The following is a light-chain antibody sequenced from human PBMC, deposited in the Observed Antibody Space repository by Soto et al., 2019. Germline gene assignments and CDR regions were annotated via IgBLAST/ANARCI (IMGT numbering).Light chain of an antibody. CDR1: SSDVGAYNL. Sequence: QSALTQPASVSGSPGQSITISCTGTSSDVGAYNLVSWYQHHPDKAPKLMISEVSNRPPRVSDRYSGSKSGNTASLTISGLQAEDEADYYCASLTTTNFVFGTGTKVTVL. CDR3: ASLTTTNFV. J-gene: IGLJ1*01. V-gene: IGLV2-14*01. CDR2: EVS.